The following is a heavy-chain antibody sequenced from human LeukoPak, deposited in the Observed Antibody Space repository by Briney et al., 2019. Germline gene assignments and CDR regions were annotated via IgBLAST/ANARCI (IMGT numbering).Heavy chain of an antibody. CDR3: AKAAAAGPRDHNWFDP. Sequence: GGSLRLSCAASGFTFSNYGMHWVRQAPGKGLEWVAVIWYDGGNKYYADSVKGRFTISRDNSKNTLYLQMNSLRAEDTAVYYCAKAAAAGPRDHNWFDPWGQGTLVTVSS. CDR2: IWYDGGNK. D-gene: IGHD6-13*01. CDR1: GFTFSNYG. V-gene: IGHV3-30*02. J-gene: IGHJ5*02.